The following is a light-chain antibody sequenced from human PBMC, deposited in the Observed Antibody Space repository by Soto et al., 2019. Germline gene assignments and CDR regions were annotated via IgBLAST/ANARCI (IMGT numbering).Light chain of an antibody. CDR3: QQYGSSPS. J-gene: IGKJ1*01. CDR2: DTS. CDR1: QRVSGGF. Sequence: DIVLTRSPATLSLSPGERATLYCGASQRVSGGFLAWYQQKPGLAPRLILYDTSFRATGIPDRFSGSGSGTDFTLTISRLDPEDFAVYYCQQYGSSPSFGQGTKVDIK. V-gene: IGKV3D-20*01.